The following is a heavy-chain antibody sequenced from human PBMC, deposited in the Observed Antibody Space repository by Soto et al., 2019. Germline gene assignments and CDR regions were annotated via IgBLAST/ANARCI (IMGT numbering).Heavy chain of an antibody. CDR2: IYYSGST. J-gene: IGHJ6*03. V-gene: IGHV4-59*08. CDR1: GGSISSYY. Sequence: ASETLSLTCTVSGGSISSYYWSWIRQPPGKGLEWIGYIYYSGSTNYNPSLKSRVTISVDTSKNQFSLKLSSVTAADTAVYYCARRGGKYCSSTSCYLGYYYYMDVWGKGTTVTVSS. D-gene: IGHD2-2*01. CDR3: ARRGGKYCSSTSCYLGYYYYMDV.